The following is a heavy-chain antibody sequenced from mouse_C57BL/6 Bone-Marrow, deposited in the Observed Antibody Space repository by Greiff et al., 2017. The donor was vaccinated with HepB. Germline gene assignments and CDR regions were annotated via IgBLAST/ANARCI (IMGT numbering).Heavy chain of an antibody. V-gene: IGHV1-64*01. Sequence: QVQLQQPGAELVKPGASVKLSCKASGYTFTSYWMHWVKQRPGQGLEWIGMIHPNSGSTNYNEKFKSKATLTVDKSSSTAYMQLSSLTSEDSAVYYCSNYNGSSYTGGYWGQGTTLTVSS. CDR2: IHPNSGST. CDR3: SNYNGSSYTGGY. CDR1: GYTFTSYW. D-gene: IGHD1-1*01. J-gene: IGHJ2*01.